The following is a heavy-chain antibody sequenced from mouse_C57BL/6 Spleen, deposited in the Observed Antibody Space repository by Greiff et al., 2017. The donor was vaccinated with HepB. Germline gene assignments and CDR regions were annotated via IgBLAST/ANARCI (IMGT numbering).Heavy chain of an antibody. CDR2: INPSSGYT. Sequence: QVQLQQSGAELAKPGASVKLSCKASGYTFTSYWMHWVKQRPGQGLEWIGYINPSSGYTKYNQKFKDKATLTADKSFSTAYMQLSSLTYEDSAVYYCARPPNGYDLAWFAYWGQGTLVTVSA. CDR1: GYTFTSYW. J-gene: IGHJ3*01. V-gene: IGHV1-7*01. D-gene: IGHD2-2*01. CDR3: ARPPNGYDLAWFAY.